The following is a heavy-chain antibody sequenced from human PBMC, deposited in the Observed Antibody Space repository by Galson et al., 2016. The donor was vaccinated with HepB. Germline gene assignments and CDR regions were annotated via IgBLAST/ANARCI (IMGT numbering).Heavy chain of an antibody. Sequence: SLRLSCAASGFTFTNYGMSWVRQAPGKGLEWVSGIRGSGTTYYADSVEGRFTISRDNSKNTLYLQMNSLRAEDEAVYYCAKLAYISSGWFDFWGQGTGVTVSP. CDR2: IRGSGTT. J-gene: IGHJ5*01. CDR3: AKLAYISSGWFDF. D-gene: IGHD6-19*01. CDR1: GFTFTNYG. V-gene: IGHV3-23*01.